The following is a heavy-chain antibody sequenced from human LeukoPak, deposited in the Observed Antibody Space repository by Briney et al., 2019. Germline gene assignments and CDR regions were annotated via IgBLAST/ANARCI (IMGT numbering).Heavy chain of an antibody. J-gene: IGHJ5*02. CDR2: IYYTGNT. V-gene: IGHV4-59*01. Sequence: SETLSLTCTVSGASINALYWSWIRHSPGKGLEWIGYIYYTGNTNYNPSLKSRVTISVDTSKNQFSLKLSSVTAADTAVYYCARDRLQLQSWGQGTLVTVSS. CDR3: ARDRLQLQS. CDR1: GASINALY. D-gene: IGHD1-1*01.